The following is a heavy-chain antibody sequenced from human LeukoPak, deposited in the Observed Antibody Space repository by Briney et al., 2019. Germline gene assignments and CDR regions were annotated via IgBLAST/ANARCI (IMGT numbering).Heavy chain of an antibody. D-gene: IGHD2-15*01. CDR3: AQRAYCSGATCYHHFDL. CDR1: GFSFSNYA. J-gene: IGHJ4*02. CDR2: IITNGGRT. Sequence: GGSLRLSCAASGFSFSNYAMSWVRQAPGKGLEWVSSIITNGGRTYYADSVKGRFTISRDNSGNKLYLQMNSLRAEDTALYYCAQRAYCSGATCYHHFDLWGQGTLVTVSS. V-gene: IGHV3-23*01.